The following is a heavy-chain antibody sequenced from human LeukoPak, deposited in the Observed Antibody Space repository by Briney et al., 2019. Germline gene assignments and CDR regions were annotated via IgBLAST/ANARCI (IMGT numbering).Heavy chain of an antibody. CDR3: AKVEYTSSWYGVGSLDY. Sequence: GGSLRLSCAASGFTFSSYAMHWVRQAPGKWLEWVAFIRYDGSNKYYADSVKGRFTISRDNSKDTLYLQMNSLRPEDTAVYYCAKVEYTSSWYGVGSLDYWGQGTLVTVSS. D-gene: IGHD6-13*01. CDR2: IRYDGSNK. CDR1: GFTFSSYA. J-gene: IGHJ4*02. V-gene: IGHV3-30*02.